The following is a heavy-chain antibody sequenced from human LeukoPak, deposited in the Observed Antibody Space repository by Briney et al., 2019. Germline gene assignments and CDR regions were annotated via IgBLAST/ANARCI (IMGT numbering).Heavy chain of an antibody. Sequence: GGPLRLSCAASGFTFSSYAMSWVRQAPGKGLEWVSAISGSGGSTHYADSVKGRFTISRDNSKNTLYLQMNSLRAEDTAVYYCAKKWGVYSAYYYYMDVWGKGTTVTVSS. CDR3: AKKWGVYSAYYYYMDV. CDR2: ISGSGGST. D-gene: IGHD1-26*01. J-gene: IGHJ6*03. CDR1: GFTFSSYA. V-gene: IGHV3-23*01.